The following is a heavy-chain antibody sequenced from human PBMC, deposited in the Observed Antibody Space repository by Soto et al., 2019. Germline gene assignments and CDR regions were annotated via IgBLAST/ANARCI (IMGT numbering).Heavy chain of an antibody. J-gene: IGHJ4*02. Sequence: ASVKVSCKAAGYTFSSYGISWVRQAPGQGLEWMGWISAYNGTTYYNPTLKSRVSISVDTSKNQFSLKLSSVTAADTAVYYCAREPRLLIWFGELHDWGRGTLVTVSS. V-gene: IGHV1-18*01. CDR3: AREPRLLIWFGELHD. CDR1: GYTFSSYG. CDR2: ISAYNGTT. D-gene: IGHD3-10*01.